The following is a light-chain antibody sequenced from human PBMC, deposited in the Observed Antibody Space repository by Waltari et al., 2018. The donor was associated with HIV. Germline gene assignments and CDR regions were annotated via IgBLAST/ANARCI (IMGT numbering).Light chain of an antibody. CDR3: MQALQTPLIT. CDR2: LGS. V-gene: IGKV2-28*01. Sequence: DIVMTQSPPSLLVTPGEPASISCRSSQSLLHSNGFNYLYWYLQKPGQSPQLLIYLGSNRASGVPDRFSGSGSGTDFTLKISRVEAEDVGVYYCMQALQTPLITFGQGTRLEIK. CDR1: QSLLHSNGFNY. J-gene: IGKJ5*01.